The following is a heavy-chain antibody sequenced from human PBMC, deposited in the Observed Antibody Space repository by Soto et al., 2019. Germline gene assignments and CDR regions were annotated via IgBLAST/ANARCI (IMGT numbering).Heavy chain of an antibody. J-gene: IGHJ4*02. D-gene: IGHD1-26*01. CDR3: AKGERYSGFDY. CDR1: GSNFRNRA. Sequence: GGSQRLSCTVSGSNFRNRAMSWVRQSPGKGLEWVSSISGTGYATNYADSVKGRFTISRDNSRNTLYLQMNSLRGEDTAVYYCAKGERYSGFDYWGQGTPVTVSS. CDR2: ISGTGYAT. V-gene: IGHV3-23*01.